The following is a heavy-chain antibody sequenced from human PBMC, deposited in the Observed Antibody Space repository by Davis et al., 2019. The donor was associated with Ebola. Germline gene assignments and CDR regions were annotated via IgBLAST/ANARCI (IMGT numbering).Heavy chain of an antibody. V-gene: IGHV3-74*01. CDR3: ARDRNDYVTAFDI. J-gene: IGHJ3*02. Sequence: GESLKISCAASGFTFSSYWMHWVRQAPGKGLVWVSRINSDGSSTSYADSVKGRFTISRDNAKNTLYLQMNSLRAEDTAVYYCARDRNDYVTAFDIWDQGTMVTVSS. D-gene: IGHD3-16*01. CDR1: GFTFSSYW. CDR2: INSDGSST.